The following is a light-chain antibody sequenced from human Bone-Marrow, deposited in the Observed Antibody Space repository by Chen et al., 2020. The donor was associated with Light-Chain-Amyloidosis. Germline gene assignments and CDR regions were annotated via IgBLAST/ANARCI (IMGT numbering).Light chain of an antibody. Sequence: SYVLTQPSSVSVAPGQTATIACGGNNIGSTSVHWYQQTPGQAPLLVVYDDSDRPSGIPERLAGSNSGNTATLTISRVEAGYEADYSCQVWDRSSDRPVFGGGTKLTVL. CDR1: NIGSTS. CDR3: QVWDRSSDRPV. V-gene: IGLV3-21*02. CDR2: DDS. J-gene: IGLJ3*02.